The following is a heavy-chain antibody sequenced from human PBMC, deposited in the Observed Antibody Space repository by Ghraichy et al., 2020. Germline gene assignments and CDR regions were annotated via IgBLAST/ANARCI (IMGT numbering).Heavy chain of an antibody. J-gene: IGHJ4*02. CDR2: ISGGGANT. CDR3: AKTPDYDFWSGGPGGSFDH. Sequence: GESLNISCAASGFTFDIYALSWVRQAPGKGLEWVSAISGGGANTYYADSVKGRFTISRDNSKTTLYLHMNSLRAEDTAVYYCAKTPDYDFWSGGPGGSFDHWGPGTLVTVSS. V-gene: IGHV3-23*01. CDR1: GFTFDIYA. D-gene: IGHD3-3*01.